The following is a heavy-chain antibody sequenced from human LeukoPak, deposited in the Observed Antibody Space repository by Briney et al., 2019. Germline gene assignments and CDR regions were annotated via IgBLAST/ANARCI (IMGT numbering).Heavy chain of an antibody. CDR2: IYYSGTT. J-gene: IGHJ3*02. Sequence: PSETLSLTCTVSGGSISSYYWSWIRQAPGKGLEWIGYIYYSGTTNYNPSLKSRVTMSVDTSKNQFSLKLSSVTAADTAVYYCARTTGNDGFDIWGQGTMVSVSS. D-gene: IGHD3-9*01. CDR3: ARTTGNDGFDI. CDR1: GGSISSYY. V-gene: IGHV4-59*08.